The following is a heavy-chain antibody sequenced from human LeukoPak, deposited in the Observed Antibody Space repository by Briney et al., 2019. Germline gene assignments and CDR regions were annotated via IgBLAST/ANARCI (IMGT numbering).Heavy chain of an antibody. V-gene: IGHV1-8*02. CDR1: GYTFTSYD. Sequence: GASVKVSCKASGYTFTSYDINWVRQSTGQGLEWMGWMNPNSGNTGYAQKLQGRVTMTTDTSTSTAYMELRSLRSDDTAVYYCARVNLRMRRDKYYFDYWGQGALVTVSS. CDR2: MNPNSGNT. CDR3: ARVNLRMRRDKYYFDY. D-gene: IGHD2-15*01. J-gene: IGHJ4*02.